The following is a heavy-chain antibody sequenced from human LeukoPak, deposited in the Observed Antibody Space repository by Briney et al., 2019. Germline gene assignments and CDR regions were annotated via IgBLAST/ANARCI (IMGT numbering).Heavy chain of an antibody. J-gene: IGHJ4*02. CDR2: IYYSGST. CDR1: GGSISSGGYY. CDR3: ARLYSGSYLPDQ. Sequence: SQTLSLTCTVSGGSISSGGYYWGWIRQPPGKGLAWIASIYYSGSTYYNPSLKSRVTISVDTSKNQFSLRLSSVTAADTAVYYCARLYSGSYLPDQWGQGTLVTVSS. V-gene: IGHV4-39*01. D-gene: IGHD1-26*01.